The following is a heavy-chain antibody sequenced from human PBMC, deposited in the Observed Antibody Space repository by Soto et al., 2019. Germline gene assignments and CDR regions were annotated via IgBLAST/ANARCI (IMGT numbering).Heavy chain of an antibody. CDR1: GYTLTELS. J-gene: IGHJ4*02. Sequence: ASVKVSCKVSGYTLTELSMHWVRQAPGKGLEWMGGFDPEDGETIYAQKFQGRVTMTEDTFTDTAYMELSSLRSEDTAVYYCATDGPKASSARGRYWGQGTLVTVSS. D-gene: IGHD3-10*01. V-gene: IGHV1-24*01. CDR3: ATDGPKASSARGRY. CDR2: FDPEDGET.